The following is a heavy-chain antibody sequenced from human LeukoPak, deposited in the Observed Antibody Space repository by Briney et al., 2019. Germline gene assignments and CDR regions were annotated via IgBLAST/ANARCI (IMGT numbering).Heavy chain of an antibody. D-gene: IGHD2-15*01. J-gene: IGHJ5*02. CDR1: GFTFSSYG. CDR3: ARRYCSGGSCYSFRGDWFDP. Sequence: GGSLRLSCAASGFTFSSYGMHWVRQAPGKGQEWVAVIRYDGSNKYYADSVKGRFTISRDNSKNTLYLQMNSPRAEDTAVYYCARRYCSGGSCYSFRGDWFDPWGQGTLVTVSS. V-gene: IGHV3-33*01. CDR2: IRYDGSNK.